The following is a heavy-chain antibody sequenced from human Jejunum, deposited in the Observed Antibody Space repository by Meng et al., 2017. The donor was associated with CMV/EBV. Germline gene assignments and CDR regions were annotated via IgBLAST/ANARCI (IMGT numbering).Heavy chain of an antibody. Sequence: GYSLIDSSVHWVRQAPGQGLEWMGWVNTNTGVTTYAQRFRGRVSMTRDTSINTVYLELSRLTPDDTAMYYCTRDQMVLGTIYHWFDPWGQGTLVTVSS. J-gene: IGHJ5*02. CDR2: VNTNTGVT. CDR1: GYSLIDSS. D-gene: IGHD1-1*01. CDR3: TRDQMVLGTIYHWFDP. V-gene: IGHV1-2*02.